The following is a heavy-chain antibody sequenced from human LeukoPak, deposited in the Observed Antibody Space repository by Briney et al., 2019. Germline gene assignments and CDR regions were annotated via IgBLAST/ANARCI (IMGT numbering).Heavy chain of an antibody. Sequence: SQTLSLTCTVSGGSISSGSYYWSWIRQPAGKGLEWIGRIYTSGSTNYNPSLKSRVTISVDTSKNQFSLKLSPVTAADTAVYYCARERKDGYNFDPIYYFDYWGQGTLVTVSS. J-gene: IGHJ4*02. CDR3: ARERKDGYNFDPIYYFDY. V-gene: IGHV4-61*02. CDR1: GGSISSGSYY. D-gene: IGHD5-24*01. CDR2: IYTSGST.